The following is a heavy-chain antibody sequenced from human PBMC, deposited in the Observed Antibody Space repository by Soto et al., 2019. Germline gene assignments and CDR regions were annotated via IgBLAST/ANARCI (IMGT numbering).Heavy chain of an antibody. CDR1: GGTFSRYA. Sequence: GASVKVSCKASGGTFSRYAVSWVRQAPGQGLEWMGGINLIFGTANYAQKFQGRVTITADESTSTAYMEVSSLGSEDTAVYYCARGRGNSFGISGMDVWGQGTTVTVSS. CDR2: INLIFGTA. V-gene: IGHV1-69*13. CDR3: ARGRGNSFGISGMDV. J-gene: IGHJ6*02. D-gene: IGHD3-10*01.